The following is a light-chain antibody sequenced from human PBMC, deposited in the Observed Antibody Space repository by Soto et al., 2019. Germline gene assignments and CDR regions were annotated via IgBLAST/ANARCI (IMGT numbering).Light chain of an antibody. CDR1: GSNIGNNY. CDR2: YDN. Sequence: QSVLTQPPSVSAAPGQKVTISCSGSGSNIGNNYVSWYQQLPGTAPKLLIYYDNKRRSGIPDRFSGSKSGTSATLGITGLQTGDEANYYCGTWDSSLSAGGVFGGGTQLTVL. J-gene: IGLJ2*01. CDR3: GTWDSSLSAGGV. V-gene: IGLV1-51*01.